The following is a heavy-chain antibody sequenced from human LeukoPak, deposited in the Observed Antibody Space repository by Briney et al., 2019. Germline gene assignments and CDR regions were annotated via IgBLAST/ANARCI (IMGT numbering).Heavy chain of an antibody. J-gene: IGHJ4*02. Sequence: GGSLRLSCAASGFAVSSNYMSWVRQAPGKGLECVSVIYSGGNTFYADSVQGRFTISRDDSKNTLYLQMNSLRAEDTAVYFCARARGNSEFDCWGQGTLVTVSS. CDR1: GFAVSSNY. CDR3: ARARGNSEFDC. D-gene: IGHD4-23*01. V-gene: IGHV3-53*01. CDR2: IYSGGNT.